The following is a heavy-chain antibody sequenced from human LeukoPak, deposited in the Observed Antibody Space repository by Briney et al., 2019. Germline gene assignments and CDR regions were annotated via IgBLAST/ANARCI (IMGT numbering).Heavy chain of an antibody. J-gene: IGHJ4*02. CDR1: RFTFSRYG. V-gene: IGHV3-30*18. CDR2: ISHDGDNK. D-gene: IGHD3-22*01. Sequence: GGSLRLSCAASRFTFSRYGMHWVRQAPGKGLEWVAVISHDGDNKYYGDSVKGRFTISRDNSKNTLYLQMNSLRAEDTALYYCANPSHYYYDTSTYWAFDYWGQGTLVTVSS. CDR3: ANPSHYYYDTSTYWAFDY.